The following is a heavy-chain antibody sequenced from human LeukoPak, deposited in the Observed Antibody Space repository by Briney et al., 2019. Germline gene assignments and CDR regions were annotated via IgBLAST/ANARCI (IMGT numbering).Heavy chain of an antibody. D-gene: IGHD5-12*01. V-gene: IGHV4-59*02. CDR3: AREVGGYSGYDLSIDY. Sequence: SETLSLTCTVSGASVSSNYCSWIRQPPGKGLEWIGYIYYSGSTNYNPSLKSRVTISVDTSKNQFSLKLSSVTAADTAVYYCAREVGGYSGYDLSIDYWGQGTLVTVSS. J-gene: IGHJ4*02. CDR1: GASVSSNY. CDR2: IYYSGST.